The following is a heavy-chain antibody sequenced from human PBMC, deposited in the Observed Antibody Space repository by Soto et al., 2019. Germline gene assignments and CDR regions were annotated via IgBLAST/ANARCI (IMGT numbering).Heavy chain of an antibody. J-gene: IGHJ4*02. V-gene: IGHV4-4*02. Sequence: QVQLHESGPGLVKPSETLSLTCVVSDGSISTYDWWTWVRQPPGKGLEWIGKMFHSGGADYSPSLKSRVTISADSSKNHFSLRLTAVTAADTAVYYCATGNVDSMLEYWGLGTQVAVSS. CDR1: DGSISTYDW. CDR2: MFHSGGA. D-gene: IGHD3-3*01. CDR3: ATGNVDSMLEY.